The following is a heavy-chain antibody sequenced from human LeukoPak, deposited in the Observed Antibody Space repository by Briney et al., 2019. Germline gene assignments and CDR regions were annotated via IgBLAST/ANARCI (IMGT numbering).Heavy chain of an antibody. Sequence: SETLSLTCTVSGGSISSGGYYWSWIRQHPGKGLEWIGYIYYSGSTYYNPSLRSRVTISVDTSKNQFSLKLSSVTAADTAVYYCARDSPSIVGATTLFDYWGQGTLVTVSS. J-gene: IGHJ4*02. CDR3: ARDSPSIVGATTLFDY. D-gene: IGHD1-26*01. CDR1: GGSISSGGYY. CDR2: IYYSGST. V-gene: IGHV4-31*03.